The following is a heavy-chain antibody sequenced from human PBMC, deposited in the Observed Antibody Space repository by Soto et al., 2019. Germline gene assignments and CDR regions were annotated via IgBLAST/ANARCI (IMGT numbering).Heavy chain of an antibody. V-gene: IGHV3-23*01. CDR1: GFTFSSYV. D-gene: IGHD6-6*01. J-gene: IGHJ4*02. CDR3: AKETVVEYSSSPYFDY. CDR2: ISSSGST. Sequence: GGSLRLSCAASGFTFSSYVMSWVRQAPGKGLEWVSAISSSGSTYYADSVKGRFTISRDNSKNTLYLQMNSLRAEDTAVYYCAKETVVEYSSSPYFDYWGQGTLVTVSS.